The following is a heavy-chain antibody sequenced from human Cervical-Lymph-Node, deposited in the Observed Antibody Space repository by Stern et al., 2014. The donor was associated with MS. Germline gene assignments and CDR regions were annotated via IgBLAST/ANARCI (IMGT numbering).Heavy chain of an antibody. CDR3: ARDTSWSPFDS. V-gene: IGHV4-31*03. D-gene: IGHD3-3*01. CDR1: GGSISTSGYY. CDR2: ISFSGDS. Sequence: QVQLQESGPGLVKPSQTLSLTCTVSGGSISTSGYYWNWIRRHPGKGLEWIGYISFSGDSFYNASLKSRLRMSIDKSKNQFSLQLSSVTVADTAVYYCARDTSWSPFDSWGQGTLVTVSS. J-gene: IGHJ4*02.